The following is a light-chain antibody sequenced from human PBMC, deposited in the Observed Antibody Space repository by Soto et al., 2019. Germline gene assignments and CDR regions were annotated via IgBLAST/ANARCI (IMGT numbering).Light chain of an antibody. CDR2: KAS. CDR1: QSISSW. CDR3: QQYNSVSLLT. Sequence: DIPLAKSPSTLAASVGDSVTSTCRASQSISSWLAWYQQKPGKAPKLLIYKASSLESGVPSRFSGSGSGTEFTLTISSLQPDDFATYYCQQYNSVSLLTFGGGTKVDI. J-gene: IGKJ4*01. V-gene: IGKV1-5*03.